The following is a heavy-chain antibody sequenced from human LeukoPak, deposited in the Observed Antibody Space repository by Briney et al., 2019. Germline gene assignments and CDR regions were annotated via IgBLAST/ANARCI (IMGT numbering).Heavy chain of an antibody. CDR1: GFTFNSFE. Sequence: GGSLRLSCAASGFTFNSFEMNWVRQAPGKGLEWVSYISGSGSTMYYAGSVKGRFTISRDNAKNSLYLQLKSLRAEDTAVYYCARETAGGTLDYWGQGALVTASS. J-gene: IGHJ4*02. CDR3: ARETAGGTLDY. V-gene: IGHV3-48*03. CDR2: ISGSGSTM. D-gene: IGHD3-16*01.